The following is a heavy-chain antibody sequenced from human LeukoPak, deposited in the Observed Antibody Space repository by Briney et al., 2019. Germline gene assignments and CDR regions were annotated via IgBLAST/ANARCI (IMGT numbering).Heavy chain of an antibody. Sequence: PSETLSLTCTVSGGSISSYYWSWIRQPAGKGLEWIGRIYTSGSTNYNPSLKSRVTMSVDTSKNQFSLKLSSVTAADTAVYYCARESRLLRSGELSGPIDYWGQGTLVTVSS. V-gene: IGHV4-4*07. CDR3: ARESRLLRSGELSGPIDY. D-gene: IGHD3-10*01. CDR2: IYTSGST. J-gene: IGHJ4*02. CDR1: GGSISSYY.